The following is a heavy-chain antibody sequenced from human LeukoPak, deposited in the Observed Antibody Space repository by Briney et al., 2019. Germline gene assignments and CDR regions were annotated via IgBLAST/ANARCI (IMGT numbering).Heavy chain of an antibody. Sequence: QSGGSLRLSCAASGFSFSNYGMHWVRQAPGKGLEWLAVIWYDGSKEDYADSVKGRFTISRDNSENTLFLQMNSLRAEDTAVYYCASVYYYGMDVWGQGTTVTVSS. CDR1: GFSFSNYG. CDR2: IWYDGSKE. J-gene: IGHJ6*02. V-gene: IGHV3-33*01. CDR3: ASVYYYGMDV.